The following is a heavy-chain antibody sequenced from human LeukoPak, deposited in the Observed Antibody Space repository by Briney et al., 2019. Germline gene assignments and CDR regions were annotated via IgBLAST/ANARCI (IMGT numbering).Heavy chain of an antibody. CDR1: GFTFSSYW. V-gene: IGHV3-7*01. D-gene: IGHD1-26*01. J-gene: IGHJ4*02. CDR2: IKQGGSEK. CDR3: AREDSGSFNNFDY. Sequence: GGSLRLSCAASGFTFSSYWMSWVRQAPGKGLEWVANIKQGGSEKYDVDSVKGRFTISRDNAKNSLYLQMNSLRAEDTAVYYCAREDSGSFNNFDYWGQGTLVTVSS.